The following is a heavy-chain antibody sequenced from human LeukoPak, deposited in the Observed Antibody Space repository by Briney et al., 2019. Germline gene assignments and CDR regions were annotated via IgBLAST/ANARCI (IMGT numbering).Heavy chain of an antibody. CDR1: GYTFTSYA. CDR2: ISAYNGNT. V-gene: IGHV1-18*01. Sequence: ASVKVSCKASGYTFTSYAMNWVRQAPGQGLEWMGWISAYNGNTNYAQKLQGRVTMTTDTSTSTAYMELRSLRSDDTAVYYCATPDFRGYGYLDYWGQGTLVTVSS. J-gene: IGHJ4*02. D-gene: IGHD5-18*01. CDR3: ATPDFRGYGYLDY.